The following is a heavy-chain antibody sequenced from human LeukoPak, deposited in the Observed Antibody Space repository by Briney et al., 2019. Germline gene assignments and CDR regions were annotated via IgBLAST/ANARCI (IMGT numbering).Heavy chain of an antibody. V-gene: IGHV3-74*01. D-gene: IGHD7-27*01. CDR2: INIDGSYT. CDR1: GSTFSRYW. Sequence: PGGSLRLSCAASGSTFSRYWMHWVRQAPGKGLVWVSRINIDGSYTSSADSVKGRFTISRDNAKNTLYLQMNSLSVEDTAVYYCAWDLIGEMDYWGQGTLVTVSS. CDR3: AWDLIGEMDY. J-gene: IGHJ4*02.